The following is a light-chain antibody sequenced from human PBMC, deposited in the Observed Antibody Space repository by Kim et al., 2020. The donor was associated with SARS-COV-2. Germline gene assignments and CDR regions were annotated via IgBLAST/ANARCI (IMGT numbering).Light chain of an antibody. Sequence: QSALTQPPSASGSPGQSVTISCTGTNSDIGRYNYVSWYQKHQGRAPKLLIYDVSRRPSGVPDRFSGSKSGNSASLTVSGLQAEDEGDYYCSSYTGSNTLIFGGGTQLTVL. V-gene: IGLV2-8*01. J-gene: IGLJ2*01. CDR2: DVS. CDR1: NSDIGRYNY. CDR3: SSYTGSNTLI.